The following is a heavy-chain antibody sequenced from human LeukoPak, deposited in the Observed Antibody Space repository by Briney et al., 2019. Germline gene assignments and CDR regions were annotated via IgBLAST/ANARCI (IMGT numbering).Heavy chain of an antibody. J-gene: IGHJ4*02. CDR1: AFTFSDYS. CDR3: AREGTRGLFDS. D-gene: IGHD1/OR15-1a*01. Sequence: GGSLRLSCAASAFTFSDYSMNWVRQAPGKGLEWVSYISGRSSTIYYADSVKGRFTISRDNAKNSMYLHMNSLRAEDTAVYYCAREGTRGLFDSWGQGTLVTVSS. CDR2: ISGRSSTI. V-gene: IGHV3-48*01.